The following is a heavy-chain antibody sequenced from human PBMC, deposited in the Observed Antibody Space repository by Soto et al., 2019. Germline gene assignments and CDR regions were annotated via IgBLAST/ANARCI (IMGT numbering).Heavy chain of an antibody. D-gene: IGHD3-10*01. CDR2: ISGSGGST. Sequence: GGSLRLSCAASGFTFSSYAMSWVRQAPGKGLEWASAISGSGGSTYYADSVKGRFTISRDNSKNTLYLQMNSLRAEDTAVYYCAKGRLWFGEFDVWGQGTTVTVSS. J-gene: IGHJ6*02. V-gene: IGHV3-23*01. CDR3: AKGRLWFGEFDV. CDR1: GFTFSSYA.